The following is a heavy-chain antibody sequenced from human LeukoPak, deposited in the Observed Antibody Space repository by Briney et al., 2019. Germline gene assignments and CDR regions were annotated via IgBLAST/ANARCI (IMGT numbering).Heavy chain of an antibody. CDR2: IHYTGTT. CDR3: VGEGDYWHRFDH. Sequence: PSETLSLTCTVSGDSIRSYYWTWIRQPPGKGLEWIGYIHYTGTTNYNPSLKSRVTISVDTSKNQFSLKLNSVTAADTAVYYCVGEGDYWHRFDHWGRGTLVTVSS. CDR1: GDSIRSYY. J-gene: IGHJ4*02. D-gene: IGHD4-17*01. V-gene: IGHV4-59*01.